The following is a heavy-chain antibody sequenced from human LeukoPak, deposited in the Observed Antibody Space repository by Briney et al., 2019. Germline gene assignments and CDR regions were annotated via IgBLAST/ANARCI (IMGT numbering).Heavy chain of an antibody. CDR3: AKSPGTYSYYSYLDV. CDR1: GFTVSNNY. V-gene: IGHV3-66*01. CDR2: IYTAGTT. Sequence: GGSLRLSCAATGFTVSNNYMSWVRQAPGTGLEWVSVIYTAGTTYYAASVKGRFTISRDNSRNTLYLQMNSLRAEDTAVYYCAKSPGTYSYYSYLDVWGQGTTVTVPS. D-gene: IGHD1-1*01. J-gene: IGHJ6*02.